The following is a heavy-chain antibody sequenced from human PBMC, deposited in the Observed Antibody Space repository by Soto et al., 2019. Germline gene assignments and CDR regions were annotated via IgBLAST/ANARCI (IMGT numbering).Heavy chain of an antibody. CDR3: ARSRWGSYRYYYYGMEV. CDR1: GGCISSSSYY. Sequence: PSETLSLTCTVSGGCISSSSYYWGWIRQPPGKGLEWIGSIYYSGSTYYNPSLKSRVTISVDTSENQFSLKLSSVTAADTAVYYCARSRWGSYRYYYYGMEVWGQGTTVTVSS. CDR2: IYYSGST. V-gene: IGHV4-39*01. D-gene: IGHD1-26*01. J-gene: IGHJ6*02.